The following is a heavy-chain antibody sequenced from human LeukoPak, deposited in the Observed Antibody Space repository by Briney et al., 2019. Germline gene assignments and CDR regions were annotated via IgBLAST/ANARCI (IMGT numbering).Heavy chain of an antibody. Sequence: ASVKVYCKASGYTFTGYYMHWVRQAPGQGLEWMGWINPNSGGTNYAQKFQGRITMTTDTSITTAYMELSRLRSDDTAVYYCARDRDYYDSSGYFPLDYWGQGTLVTVSS. V-gene: IGHV1-2*02. J-gene: IGHJ4*02. CDR1: GYTFTGYY. CDR3: ARDRDYYDSSGYFPLDY. CDR2: INPNSGGT. D-gene: IGHD3-22*01.